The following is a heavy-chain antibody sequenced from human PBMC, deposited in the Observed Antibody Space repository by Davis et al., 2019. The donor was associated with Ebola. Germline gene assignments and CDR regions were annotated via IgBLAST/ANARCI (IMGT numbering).Heavy chain of an antibody. V-gene: IGHV3-7*03. CDR1: GFPLSSYW. Sequence: GESLKISCAASGFPLSSYWMIWVRQAPGKGLEWVANIKQDGSEKYYVDSVKGRFTISRDNAKNSLYLQMNSLRAEDTAVYYCARGVDRAFDIWGQGTMVTVSS. CDR2: IKQDGSEK. J-gene: IGHJ3*02. CDR3: ARGVDRAFDI.